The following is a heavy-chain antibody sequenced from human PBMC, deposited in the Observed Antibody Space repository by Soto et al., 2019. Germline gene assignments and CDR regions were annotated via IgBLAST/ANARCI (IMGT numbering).Heavy chain of an antibody. CDR1: GGTFSSYA. D-gene: IGHD6-6*01. J-gene: IGHJ6*02. CDR2: IIPIFGTA. V-gene: IGHV1-69*01. CDR3: ARAGVYSSSSDYYYGMDV. Sequence: QVQLVQSGAEVKKPGSSVKVSCKASGGTFSSYAISWARQAPGQGLEWMGGIIPIFGTANYAQKFQGRVTITADESTSTAYMELSSLRSADTAVYYCARAGVYSSSSDYYYGMDVWGQGTTVTVSS.